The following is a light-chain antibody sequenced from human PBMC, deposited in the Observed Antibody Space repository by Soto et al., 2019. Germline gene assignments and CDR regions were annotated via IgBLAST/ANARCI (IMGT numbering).Light chain of an antibody. CDR2: DDN. Sequence: QSVLTQPPSVSAAPGQKVTISCSGSSSNIGGNSVSWYQQLPGTAPKLLIYDDNKRPSGIPDRFSGSKSGTSATLGITGFQTGDEAEYYCGSWDSRQSTYVFATGAKVIVL. J-gene: IGLJ1*01. CDR3: GSWDSRQSTYV. V-gene: IGLV1-51*01. CDR1: SSNIGGNS.